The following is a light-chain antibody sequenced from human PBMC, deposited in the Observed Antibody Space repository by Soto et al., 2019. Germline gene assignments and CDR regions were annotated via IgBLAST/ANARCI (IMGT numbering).Light chain of an antibody. CDR1: QNIRSS. Sequence: EVVMTQSPASLSSSPGERVTLSCRASQNIRSSLAWYQQRPGQAPRLIISGAYTRAAGISDRFRGSGSGTEFTLTISSLRSEDSAIYYCQQYFEWPPMTCGQGTKVDIK. CDR3: QQYFEWPPMT. J-gene: IGKJ1*01. CDR2: GAY. V-gene: IGKV3-15*01.